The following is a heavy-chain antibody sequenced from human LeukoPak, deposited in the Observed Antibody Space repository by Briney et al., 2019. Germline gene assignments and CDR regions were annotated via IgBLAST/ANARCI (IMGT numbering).Heavy chain of an antibody. CDR2: ISSSSDAI. CDR1: GFTFRSYG. J-gene: IGHJ4*02. D-gene: IGHD5-24*01. CDR3: ARATRDGYDY. Sequence: GGSLRLSCAASGFTFRSYGINWVRQAPGKGPEWVSYISSSSDAIYYADSVKGRFTMSRDNAKSSLHLQMNSLRAEDTAMYYCARATRDGYDYWGQGTLVTVSS. V-gene: IGHV3-48*04.